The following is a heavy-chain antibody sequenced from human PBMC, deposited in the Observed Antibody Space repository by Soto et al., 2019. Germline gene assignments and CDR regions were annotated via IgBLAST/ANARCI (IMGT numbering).Heavy chain of an antibody. CDR1: GFTFSNCA. CDR3: AKGTTSGWYFFDY. D-gene: IGHD6-19*01. J-gene: IGHJ4*02. V-gene: IGHV3-23*01. CDR2: ISGTGRST. Sequence: VKVWESGGGLVQPGGSLRLSCEASGFTFSNCAMSWVRQAPGKGLEWVSGISGTGRSTFYADSVKDRFTISRDNLKNIVFLQMNSLRAEDTAVYYCAKGTTSGWYFFDYWGQGTLVTVSS.